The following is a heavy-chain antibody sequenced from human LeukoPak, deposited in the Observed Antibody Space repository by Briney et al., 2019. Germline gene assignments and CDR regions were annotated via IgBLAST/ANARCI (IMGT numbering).Heavy chain of an antibody. D-gene: IGHD1-20*01. J-gene: IGHJ6*02. CDR3: ARDVYNWNDGMDV. V-gene: IGHV3-48*03. CDR2: ISSSGSTI. Sequence: GGPLRLSCAASGFTFSSYEMNWVRQAPGKGLEWVSYISSSGSTIYYADSVKGRFTISRDNAKNSLYLQMNSLRAEDTAVYYCARDVYNWNDGMDVWGQGTTVTVSS. CDR1: GFTFSSYE.